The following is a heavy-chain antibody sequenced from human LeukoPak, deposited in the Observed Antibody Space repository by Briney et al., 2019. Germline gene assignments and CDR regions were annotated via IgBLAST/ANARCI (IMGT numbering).Heavy chain of an antibody. CDR3: AKDWYYYDSSGFTNWFDP. Sequence: GGSLRLSCAASGFTFSSYSMNWVRQAPGKGLEWVSSISSSSSYIYYADSVKGRFTISRDNSKNTLYLQMNSLRAEDTALYYCAKDWYYYDSSGFTNWFDPWGQGTLVTVSS. CDR2: ISSSSSYI. V-gene: IGHV3-21*01. J-gene: IGHJ5*02. D-gene: IGHD3-22*01. CDR1: GFTFSSYS.